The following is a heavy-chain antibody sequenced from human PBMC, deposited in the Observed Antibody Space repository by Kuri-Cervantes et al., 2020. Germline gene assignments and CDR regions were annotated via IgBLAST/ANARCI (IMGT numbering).Heavy chain of an antibody. CDR1: GFTFSSYA. CDR3: ARDLEGYSNYVPSHFDY. CDR2: IKQDGSEK. Sequence: GESLKISCAASGFTFSSYAMSWVRQAPGKGLEWVANIKQDGSEKYYVDSVKGRSTISRDNAKNSLYLQMNSLRDEDTAVYYCARDLEGYSNYVPSHFDYWGQGTLVTVSS. J-gene: IGHJ4*02. D-gene: IGHD4-11*01. V-gene: IGHV3-7*01.